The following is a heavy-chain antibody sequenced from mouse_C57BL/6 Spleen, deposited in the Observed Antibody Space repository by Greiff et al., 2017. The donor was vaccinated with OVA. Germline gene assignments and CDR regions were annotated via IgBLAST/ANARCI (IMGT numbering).Heavy chain of an antibody. Sequence: EVQLQQSGPELVKPGASVKISCKASGYTFTDYYMNWVKQSHGKSLEWIGDINPNNGGTSYNQKFKGKATLTVDKSSSTAYMELRSLTSEDSAVYYCARRVYGSIGYWGQGTTLTVSS. CDR1: GYTFTDYY. V-gene: IGHV1-26*01. D-gene: IGHD1-1*01. CDR3: ARRVYGSIGY. CDR2: INPNNGGT. J-gene: IGHJ2*01.